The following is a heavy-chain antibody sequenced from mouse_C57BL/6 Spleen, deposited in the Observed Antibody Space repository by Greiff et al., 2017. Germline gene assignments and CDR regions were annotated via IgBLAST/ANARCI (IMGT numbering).Heavy chain of an antibody. CDR1: GYAFSSSW. Sequence: QVQLQQSGPELVKPGASVKISCKASGYAFSSSWMNWVKQRPGKGLEWIGRIYPGDGDTNYNGKFKGKATLTADKSSSTAYMQLSSLTSEDSAVYFCAGYGRGFDYWGQGTTLTVSS. D-gene: IGHD2-14*01. J-gene: IGHJ2*01. V-gene: IGHV1-82*01. CDR2: IYPGDGDT. CDR3: AGYGRGFDY.